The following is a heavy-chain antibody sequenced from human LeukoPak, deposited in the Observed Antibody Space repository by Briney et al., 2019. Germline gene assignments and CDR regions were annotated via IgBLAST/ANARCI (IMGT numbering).Heavy chain of an antibody. CDR1: GFTFSDYC. CDR2: VSSSGSTI. Sequence: GGSLRLSCAASGFTFSDYCMSWIRQAPGKGLEWVSYVSSSGSTIYYADSVKGRFTISRDNAKNSLYLQMNSLRAEDTAVYYCARSYDSSGFKYYFDYWGQGTLVTVSS. D-gene: IGHD3-22*01. CDR3: ARSYDSSGFKYYFDY. V-gene: IGHV3-11*01. J-gene: IGHJ4*02.